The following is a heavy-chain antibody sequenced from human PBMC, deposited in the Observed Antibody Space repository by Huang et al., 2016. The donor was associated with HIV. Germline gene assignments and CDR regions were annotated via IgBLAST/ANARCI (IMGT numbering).Heavy chain of an antibody. CDR3: ASAVAGTLFDY. J-gene: IGHJ4*02. CDR1: GFTFSSYS. CDR2: ISSSRSYI. Sequence: EVQLVESGGGLVKPGGSLRLSCAASGFTFSSYSMNWVRQAPGKGLEWVSSISSSRSYIYDADSVKGRFTISRDNAKNSLYLQMNSLRAEDTAVYYCASAVAGTLFDYWGQGTLVTVSS. V-gene: IGHV3-21*01. D-gene: IGHD6-19*01.